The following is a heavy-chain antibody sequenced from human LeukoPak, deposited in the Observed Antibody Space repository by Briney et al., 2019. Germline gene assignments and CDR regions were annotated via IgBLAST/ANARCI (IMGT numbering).Heavy chain of an antibody. Sequence: PGGSLRLSCPAPGFTFSSYDMHWVRKATGKGLEWASAIGTAGDTYYPGSVKGRFTISRENAKNSLYLQMNSLRAGDTAVYYCARGGPFQYSSSWLDYWGQGTLVTVSS. J-gene: IGHJ4*02. V-gene: IGHV3-13*01. CDR2: IGTAGDT. D-gene: IGHD6-13*01. CDR1: GFTFSSYD. CDR3: ARGGPFQYSSSWLDY.